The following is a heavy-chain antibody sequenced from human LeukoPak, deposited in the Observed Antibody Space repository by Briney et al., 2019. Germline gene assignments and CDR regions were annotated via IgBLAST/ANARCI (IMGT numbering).Heavy chain of an antibody. V-gene: IGHV4-39*01. D-gene: IGHD3-10*01. CDR2: IYYSGST. J-gene: IGHJ4*02. CDR3: ARHRYYGSGSYYLDY. CDR1: GGSISSSSYY. Sequence: SETLSLTCTVSGGSISSSSYYWGWIRQPPGKGLEWIGSIYYSGSTYYSPSLKSRVTISVDTSKNQFSLKLRSVTAADTAMYYCARHRYYGSGSYYLDYWGQGTLVTVSS.